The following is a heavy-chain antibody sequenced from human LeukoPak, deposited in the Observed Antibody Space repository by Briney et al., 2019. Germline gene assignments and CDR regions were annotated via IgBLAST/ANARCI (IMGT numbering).Heavy chain of an antibody. J-gene: IGHJ4*02. Sequence: SWVRQPPGKGLEWVGFIRSKAYGGTTEYAASVKGRFTISRDDSKSIAYLQMTSLKTEDTAVYYCARDRGPFQYYDYVWGSFISDYWGQGTLVTVSS. CDR3: ARDRGPFQYYDYVWGSFISDY. D-gene: IGHD3-16*01. V-gene: IGHV3-49*02. CDR2: IRSKAYGGTT.